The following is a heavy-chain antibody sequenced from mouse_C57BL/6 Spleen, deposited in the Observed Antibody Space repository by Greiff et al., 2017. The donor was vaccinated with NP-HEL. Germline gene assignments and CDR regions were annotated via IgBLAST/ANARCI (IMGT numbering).Heavy chain of an antibody. D-gene: IGHD2-2*01. J-gene: IGHJ4*01. CDR1: GFSFNTYA. Sequence: EVQGVESGGGLVQPKGSLKLSCAASGFSFNTYAMNWVRQAPGKGLEWVARIRSKSNNYATYYADSVKDRFTISRDDSESMLYLQMNNLKTEDTAMYYCVTIYYGFYYAMDYWGQGTSVTVSS. CDR3: VTIYYGFYYAMDY. CDR2: IRSKSNNYAT. V-gene: IGHV10-1*01.